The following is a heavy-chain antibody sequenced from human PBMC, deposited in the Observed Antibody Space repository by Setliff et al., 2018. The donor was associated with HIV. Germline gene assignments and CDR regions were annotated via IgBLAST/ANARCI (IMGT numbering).Heavy chain of an antibody. CDR3: ARQGRKFLEWFSPRGPMDV. Sequence: GASVTVSCKASGYTFAIYGISWVRQAPGQGLEWMGWISGDNAKTNYAQKLQGRVTMTADTSTTTAYMELRSLVSNDTAVYYCARQGRKFLEWFSPRGPMDVWGKGTTVTVSS. CDR2: ISGDNAKT. CDR1: GYTFAIYG. D-gene: IGHD3-3*01. V-gene: IGHV1-18*01. J-gene: IGHJ6*04.